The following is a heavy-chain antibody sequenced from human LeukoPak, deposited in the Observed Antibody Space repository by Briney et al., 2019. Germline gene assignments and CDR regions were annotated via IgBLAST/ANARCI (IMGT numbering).Heavy chain of an antibody. D-gene: IGHD3-16*02. CDR1: VGTFSSYA. V-gene: IGHV1-69*13. CDR3: ASGKFHDYVWGSYRYDAFDI. J-gene: IGHJ3*02. Sequence: SVKVSCKASVGTFSSYAISWVRQAPGQGLEWMGGIIPIFGTANYAQKFQGRVTITADESTSTAYMELSSLRSEDTAVYYCASGKFHDYVWGSYRYDAFDIWGQGTMVTVSS. CDR2: IIPIFGTA.